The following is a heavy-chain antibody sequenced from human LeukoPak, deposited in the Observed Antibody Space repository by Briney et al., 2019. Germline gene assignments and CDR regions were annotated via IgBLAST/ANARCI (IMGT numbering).Heavy chain of an antibody. CDR1: GFTFSSYG. D-gene: IGHD6-19*01. J-gene: IGHJ4*02. Sequence: GGSLRLSCAASGFTFSSYGVHWVRQAPGKGLEWVAVISYDGSNKYYADSVKGRFTISRDNSKNTLYLQMNSLRAEDTAVYYCAREGLIAVATFDYWGQGTLVTVSS. CDR2: ISYDGSNK. V-gene: IGHV3-30*03. CDR3: AREGLIAVATFDY.